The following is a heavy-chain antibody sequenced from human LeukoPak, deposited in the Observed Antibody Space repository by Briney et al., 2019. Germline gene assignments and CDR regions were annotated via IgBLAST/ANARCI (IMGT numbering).Heavy chain of an antibody. CDR2: INHSGST. J-gene: IGHJ6*03. CDR3: ARQVFGSGWTLYYYYYYYMDV. Sequence: SETLSLTCAVYGGSFSGYYWSWIRQPPGKGLEWIGEINHSGSTNYNPSLKSRVTISVDTSKNQFSLKLSSVTAADTAVYYCARQVFGSGWTLYYYYYYYMDVWGKGTTVTISS. CDR1: GGSFSGYY. D-gene: IGHD6-19*01. V-gene: IGHV4-34*01.